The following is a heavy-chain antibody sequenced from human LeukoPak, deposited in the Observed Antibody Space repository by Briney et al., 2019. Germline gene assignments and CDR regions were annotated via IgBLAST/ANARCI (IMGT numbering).Heavy chain of an antibody. CDR2: ISYDGSNK. D-gene: IGHD5-12*01. CDR1: GFTFSSYS. J-gene: IGHJ4*02. Sequence: GGSLRLSCAASGFTFSSYSMNWVRQAPGKGLEWVAVISYDGSNKYYADSVKGRFTISRDNSKNTLYLQMNSLRAEDTAVYYCAKGTYIVVSGYFDYWGQGTLVTVSS. CDR3: AKGTYIVVSGYFDY. V-gene: IGHV3-30*18.